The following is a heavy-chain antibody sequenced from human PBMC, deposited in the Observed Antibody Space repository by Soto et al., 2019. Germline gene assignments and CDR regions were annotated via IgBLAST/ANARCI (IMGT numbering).Heavy chain of an antibody. J-gene: IGHJ4*02. CDR3: ARTYCSGGSCYLYFDY. Sequence: SETLSLTCAVYGGSFSGYYLSWIRQPPGKGLEWIGEINHSGSTNYNPSLKSRVTISVDTSKNQFSLKLSSVTAADTAVYYCARTYCSGGSCYLYFDYWGQGTLVTVYS. D-gene: IGHD2-15*01. CDR1: GGSFSGYY. CDR2: INHSGST. V-gene: IGHV4-34*01.